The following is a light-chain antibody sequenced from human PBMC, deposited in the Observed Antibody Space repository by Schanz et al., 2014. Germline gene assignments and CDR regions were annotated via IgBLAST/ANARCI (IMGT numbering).Light chain of an antibody. CDR3: AAWDDSLNGHWV. J-gene: IGLJ3*02. CDR2: DVS. CDR1: SRDVGSYNF. Sequence: QSALTQPASVSGSPGQSITISCTGTSRDVGSYNFVSWYQQHPGKAPKLMIYDVSNRPSGVSNRFSGSKSGNTASLTISGLQAEDEADYYCAAWDDSLNGHWVFGGGTKLTVL. V-gene: IGLV2-14*03.